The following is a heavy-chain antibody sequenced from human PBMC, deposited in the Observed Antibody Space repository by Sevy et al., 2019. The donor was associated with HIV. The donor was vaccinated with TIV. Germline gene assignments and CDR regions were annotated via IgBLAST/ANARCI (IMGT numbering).Heavy chain of an antibody. D-gene: IGHD3-10*01. V-gene: IGHV3-21*01. Sequence: GGSLRLSCAASGFTFSTYTMNWVRQAPGKGLEWVSSISSSSNYIYYADSMKGRFTISRDNANNSLYLQMNSLRAEGTAVYYCARPYGSGSWEAFDIWGQGTMVTVSS. CDR3: ARPYGSGSWEAFDI. CDR2: ISSSSNYI. J-gene: IGHJ3*02. CDR1: GFTFSTYT.